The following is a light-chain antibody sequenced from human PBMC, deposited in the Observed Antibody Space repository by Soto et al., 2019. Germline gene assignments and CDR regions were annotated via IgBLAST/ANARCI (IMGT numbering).Light chain of an antibody. CDR3: QSYDSSLSPYV. V-gene: IGLV1-40*01. CDR1: SSNIGAGSD. J-gene: IGLJ1*01. Sequence: QSVLTQPPSVSGAPGQTVTISCSGSSSNIGAGSDVHWYQQLPGAAPKLLISANNARPSGVPDRFSGSKSGTSASLAITGLQVEDEADYYCQSYDSSLSPYVFGTGTKVTVL. CDR2: ANN.